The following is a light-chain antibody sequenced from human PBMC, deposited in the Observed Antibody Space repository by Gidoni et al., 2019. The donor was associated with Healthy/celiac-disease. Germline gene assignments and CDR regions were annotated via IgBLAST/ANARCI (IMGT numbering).Light chain of an antibody. J-gene: IGKJ2*01. V-gene: IGKV3-20*01. CDR1: QSVSSSY. CDR2: GAS. Sequence: EIVLPQSPGTLSLSPGDRATLSCRASQSVSSSYLAWYQQKPGQAPRLLIYGASSRATGIPDSFSGSGSGTDFTLTISRLEPEDFAVYYCQQYGSSPRTFGQGTKLEIK. CDR3: QQYGSSPRT.